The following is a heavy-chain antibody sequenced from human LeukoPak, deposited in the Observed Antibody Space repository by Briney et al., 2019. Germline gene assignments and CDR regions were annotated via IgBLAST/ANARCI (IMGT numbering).Heavy chain of an antibody. CDR1: GFTFSSYA. CDR3: AREAYGAYDS. J-gene: IGHJ5*01. CDR2: ISAGADST. V-gene: IGHV3-23*01. Sequence: WGSLRLSCAASGFTFSSYAMSWVRQAPGKGLQWVSAISAGADSTYYADSVQGPFNICTKTTKNTMHLQMSGRRAEDTAVYYCAREAYGAYDSWGQGTLVTVSS. D-gene: IGHD4-17*01.